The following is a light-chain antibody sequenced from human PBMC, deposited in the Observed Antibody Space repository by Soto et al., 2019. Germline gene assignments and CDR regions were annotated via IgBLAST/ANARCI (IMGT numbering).Light chain of an antibody. Sequence: EVVLTQSPAILSLSPGERATLSCRASQSVKSALAWYQQKPGQPPRLLIYDASHRATGITARFSGSGSGTDFTLTISSLEPEDVAVYFCQQRSNWPPVTFGGGTTVQI. J-gene: IGKJ4*01. V-gene: IGKV3-11*01. CDR3: QQRSNWPPVT. CDR2: DAS. CDR1: QSVKSA.